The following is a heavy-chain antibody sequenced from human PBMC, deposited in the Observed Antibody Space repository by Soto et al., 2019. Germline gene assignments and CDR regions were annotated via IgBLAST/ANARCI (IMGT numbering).Heavy chain of an antibody. J-gene: IGHJ3*02. D-gene: IGHD4-17*01. CDR2: ISSSSSYI. Sequence: GGSLRLSCAASGFTFSSYSMNWVRQAPGKGLEWVSSISSSSSYIYYADSVKGRFTISRDNAKNSLYLQMNSLRAEDTAVYYCARDLDYGDAFDIWGQGTMVTVS. CDR3: ARDLDYGDAFDI. V-gene: IGHV3-21*01. CDR1: GFTFSSYS.